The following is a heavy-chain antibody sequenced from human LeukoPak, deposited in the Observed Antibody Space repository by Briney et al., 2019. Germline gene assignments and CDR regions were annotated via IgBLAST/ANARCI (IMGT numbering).Heavy chain of an antibody. CDR3: ASAIAVSGPTHYYYYGMDV. D-gene: IGHD6-19*01. V-gene: IGHV4-34*01. CDR1: GGPFSGYH. Sequence: PSETLSLTCAVYGGPFSGYHWSGIRQPRGKGLEWIGENNYCGSTHYNPSLKSRVTISVDTSKNQFSLKLSSVTAADTAVYYCASAIAVSGPTHYYYYGMDVWGQETTVTVSS. CDR2: NNYCGST. J-gene: IGHJ6*01.